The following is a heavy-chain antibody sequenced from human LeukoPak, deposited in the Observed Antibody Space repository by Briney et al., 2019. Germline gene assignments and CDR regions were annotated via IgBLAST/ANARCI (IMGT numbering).Heavy chain of an antibody. CDR2: INPNSDGT. CDR1: RYTFTGSY. D-gene: IGHD4-23*01. J-gene: IGHJ5*02. CDR3: ARDNFSTVVTVGNWFDP. V-gene: IGHV1-2*02. Sequence: ASVKVSCKASRYTFTGSYMHWVRQAPGQGLERMGWINPNSDGTNYAQKFQGRGTMTRDTSITTASMELSRLRSDDTAVYYYARDNFSTVVTVGNWFDPWGQGTLVTVSS.